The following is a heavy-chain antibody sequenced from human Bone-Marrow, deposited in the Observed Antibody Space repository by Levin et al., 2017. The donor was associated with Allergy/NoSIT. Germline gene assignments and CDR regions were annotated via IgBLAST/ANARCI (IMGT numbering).Heavy chain of an antibody. Sequence: PGGSLRLSCAVSGLTVSINYMSWVRQTPGKGLEWISVVYSDGRTYYADSVKGRFTISRDNSKNTVYLHMNSLRAEDTAVYYCARDRIRITIFGVVEYYYGMDVWGQGTTVTVSS. CDR1: GLTVSINY. CDR3: ARDRIRITIFGVVEYYYGMDV. D-gene: IGHD3-3*01. V-gene: IGHV3-66*01. J-gene: IGHJ6*02. CDR2: VYSDGRT.